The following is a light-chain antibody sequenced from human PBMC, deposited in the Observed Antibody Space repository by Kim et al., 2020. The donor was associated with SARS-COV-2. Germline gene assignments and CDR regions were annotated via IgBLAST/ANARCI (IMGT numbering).Light chain of an antibody. CDR3: QAWDSSNGEGVV. Sequence: SYELTQPPSVSVSPGQTASITCSGDKLGDKYACWYQQKPGQSHVLVIYQDSKRPSGIPERFSGSNSGNTATLTISGTQAMDEADYYCQAWDSSNGEGVVF. CDR2: QDS. V-gene: IGLV3-1*01. J-gene: IGLJ2*01. CDR1: KLGDKY.